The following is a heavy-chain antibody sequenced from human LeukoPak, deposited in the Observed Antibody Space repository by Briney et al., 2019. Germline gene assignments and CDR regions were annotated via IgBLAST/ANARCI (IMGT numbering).Heavy chain of an antibody. CDR3: ARDPGIAARPFDY. J-gene: IGHJ4*02. D-gene: IGHD6-6*01. Sequence: PSETLSLTCTVSGYSISSGYYWGWIRQPPGKALEWTGSIYHSGSTYYNPSLKSRVTISVDTSKNQFSLKLSSVTAADTAVYYCARDPGIAARPFDYWGQGTLVTVSS. V-gene: IGHV4-38-2*02. CDR2: IYHSGST. CDR1: GYSISSGYY.